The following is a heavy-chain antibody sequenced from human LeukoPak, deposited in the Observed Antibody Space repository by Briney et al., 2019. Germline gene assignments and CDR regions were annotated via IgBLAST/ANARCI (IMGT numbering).Heavy chain of an antibody. J-gene: IGHJ4*02. D-gene: IGHD2-15*01. Sequence: SVKVSCKASGGTFSSYAISWVRQAPGQGLEWMGGIIPIFGTANYAQKFQGRVMITADESTSTAYMELSSLRSEDTAVYYCARGVGKGYWPDYWGQGTLVTVSS. CDR3: ARGVGKGYWPDY. V-gene: IGHV1-69*13. CDR2: IIPIFGTA. CDR1: GGTFSSYA.